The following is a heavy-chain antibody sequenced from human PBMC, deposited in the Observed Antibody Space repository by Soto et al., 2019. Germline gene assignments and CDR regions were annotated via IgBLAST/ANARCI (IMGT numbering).Heavy chain of an antibody. D-gene: IGHD4-17*01. J-gene: IGHJ6*02. CDR2: INPNSGGT. CDR1: GYTFTGYY. V-gene: IGHV1-2*02. CDR3: ARGNEYYGDYGMDV. Sequence: SVKVSCKASGYTFTGYYMHWVRQAPGQGLEWMGWINPNSGGTNYAQTFQGRVTMTRDTSISTAYMELSRLRSDDTAVYYCARGNEYYGDYGMDVWGQGTTVTVSS.